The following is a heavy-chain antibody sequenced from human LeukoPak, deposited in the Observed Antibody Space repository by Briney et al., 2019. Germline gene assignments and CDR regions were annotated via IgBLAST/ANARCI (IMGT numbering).Heavy chain of an antibody. V-gene: IGHV1-46*01. D-gene: IGHD3-22*01. CDR1: GCTFTSYY. J-gene: IGHJ4*02. CDR3: ARDLNYYYDSSAFDY. CDR2: INPSGGST. Sequence: ASVKVSCKASGCTFTSYYMHWVREAPGQGLEWMGIINPSGGSTSYAQKFQGRVTMTRDMSTSTVYMELSSLRSEDTAAYYCARDLNYYYDSSAFDYWGQGTLVTVSS.